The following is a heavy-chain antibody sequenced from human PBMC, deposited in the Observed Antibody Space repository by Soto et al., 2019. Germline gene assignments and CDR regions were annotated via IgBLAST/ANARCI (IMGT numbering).Heavy chain of an antibody. V-gene: IGHV3-30*18. J-gene: IGHJ6*02. CDR3: AKTFQQLVTIFGYYYGMDV. CDR2: ISYDGSNK. CDR1: GFTFSSYG. D-gene: IGHD6-13*01. Sequence: HPGGSLRLSCAASGFTFSSYGMHWVRQAPGKGLEWVAVISYDGSNKYYADSVKGRFTISRDNSKNTLYLQMNSLRAEDTAVYYCAKTFQQLVTIFGYYYGMDVWGQGTTVTVSS.